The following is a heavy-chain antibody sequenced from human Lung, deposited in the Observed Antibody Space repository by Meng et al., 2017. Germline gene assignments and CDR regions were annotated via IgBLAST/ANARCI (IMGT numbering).Heavy chain of an antibody. CDR3: ARGRYSSSSAVVDY. CDR2: IWYDGSNK. J-gene: IGHJ4*02. Sequence: QVQLVESGGGVVQPGRSLRLSCAASGFTFSGYGMHWVRQAPGKGLEWVAVIWYDGSNKYYADSVKGRFTISRDNSKNTLYLQMNSLRAEDTAVYYCARGRYSSSSAVVDYWGQGTLVTVSS. D-gene: IGHD6-13*01. V-gene: IGHV3-33*01. CDR1: GFTFSGYG.